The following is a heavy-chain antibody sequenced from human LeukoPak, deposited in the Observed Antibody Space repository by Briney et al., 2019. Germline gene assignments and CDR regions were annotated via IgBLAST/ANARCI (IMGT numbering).Heavy chain of an antibody. V-gene: IGHV4-30-2*01. CDR2: SYHGGST. CDR1: GDSMSSSRFS. J-gene: IGHJ5*02. D-gene: IGHD2-15*01. Sequence: SETQSLTCDVSGDSMSSSRFSWSWLRQPPGKGLEWIGYSYHGGSTHYNPSLQSRVTISVDRSKKQFSLNLNSVTAADTAVYYCARMVVDVTRWFDPWGQGTLVTVSS. CDR3: ARMVVDVTRWFDP.